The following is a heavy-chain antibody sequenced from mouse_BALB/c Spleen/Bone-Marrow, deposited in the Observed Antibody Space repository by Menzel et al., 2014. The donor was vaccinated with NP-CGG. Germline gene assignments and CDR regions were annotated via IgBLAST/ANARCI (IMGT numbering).Heavy chain of an antibody. J-gene: IGHJ2*01. CDR2: IHPNSGNT. D-gene: IGHD4-1*01. CDR3: ARELGRGCYFDY. CDR1: GYTFTSSW. Sequence: VQRVESGSVLVRPGASVKLSCEASGYTFTSSWMHWAKQRPGQGLEWIGEIHPNSGNTNYNEKFKGKATLTVDTSSSTAYVDLSSLTSEDSAVYYCARELGRGCYFDYWGQGTTLTVSS. V-gene: IGHV1S130*01.